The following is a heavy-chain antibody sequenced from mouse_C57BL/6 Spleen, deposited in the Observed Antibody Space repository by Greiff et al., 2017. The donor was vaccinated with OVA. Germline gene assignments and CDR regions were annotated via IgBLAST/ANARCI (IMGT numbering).Heavy chain of an antibody. J-gene: IGHJ2*01. CDR2: INPSTGGT. CDR3: ARWGGYYEEGY. CDR1: GYSFTGYY. D-gene: IGHD2-3*01. Sequence: EVQLQESGPELVKPGASVKISCKASGYSFTGYYMNWVKQSPEKSLEWIGEINPSTGGTTYNQKFKAKATLTVNKSSSTAYMQLKSLTSEDSAVYYCARWGGYYEEGYWGQGTTLTVSS. V-gene: IGHV1-42*01.